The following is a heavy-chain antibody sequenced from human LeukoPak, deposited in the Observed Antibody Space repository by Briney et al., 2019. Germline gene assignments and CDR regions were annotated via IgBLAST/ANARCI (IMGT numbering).Heavy chain of an antibody. Sequence: SETLSLTCTVSGDSIIGYYWSWIRQPPGKGLEWIGYIHYSGSTNYNPSLKSRVTISVDTSKNQFSLKLSSVTAADTAVYYCARSPGATTQYFQHWGQGTLVTVSS. J-gene: IGHJ1*01. CDR3: ARSPGATTQYFQH. CDR2: IHYSGST. V-gene: IGHV4-59*01. D-gene: IGHD1-26*01. CDR1: GDSIIGYY.